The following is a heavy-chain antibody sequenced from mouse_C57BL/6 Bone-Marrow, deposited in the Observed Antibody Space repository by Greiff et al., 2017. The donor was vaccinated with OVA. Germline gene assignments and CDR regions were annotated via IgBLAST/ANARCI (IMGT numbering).Heavy chain of an antibody. CDR2: IYPGSGNT. V-gene: IGHV1-66*01. CDR3: ASPDYYGSSYYAMDY. D-gene: IGHD1-1*01. J-gene: IGHJ4*01. CDR1: GYSFTSYY. Sequence: VQLQQSGPELVKPGASVKISCKASGYSFTSYYIHWVKQRPGQGLEWIGWIYPGSGNTKYNEKFKGKATLTADTSSSTAYMQLSSLTSEDSAVYYCASPDYYGSSYYAMDYWGQGTSVTVSS.